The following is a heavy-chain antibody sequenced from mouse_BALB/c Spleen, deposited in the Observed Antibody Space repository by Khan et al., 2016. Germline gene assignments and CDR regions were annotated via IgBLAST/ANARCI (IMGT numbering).Heavy chain of an antibody. CDR2: IRNKANGYTT. D-gene: IGHD2-3*01. CDR3: ARDGYYVDAMDY. CDR1: GFTFTDYY. Sequence: EVELVESGGGLVQPGGSLRLSCATSGFTFTDYYMSWVHQPPGKALEWLGFIRNKANGYTTEYSASVKGRFTISRDNSQSIVYLQMNTLRAEDSATYYCARDGYYVDAMDYWGQGTSVTVSS. V-gene: IGHV7-3*02. J-gene: IGHJ4*01.